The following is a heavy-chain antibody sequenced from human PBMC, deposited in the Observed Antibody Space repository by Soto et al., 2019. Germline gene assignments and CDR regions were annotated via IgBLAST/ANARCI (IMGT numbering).Heavy chain of an antibody. CDR1: GLTFSSYA. Sequence: GGSLRLSCAASGLTFSSYAMGWVRQAPGKGREWVSDISGNGGSTYYADSVKGRFTISRDNSKNTLFLEMNSLRVEDTAVYYCAKRLFAIVVVGGSDIWGQGTKVTVSS. D-gene: IGHD3-3*01. CDR3: AKRLFAIVVVGGSDI. J-gene: IGHJ3*02. CDR2: ISGNGGST. V-gene: IGHV3-23*01.